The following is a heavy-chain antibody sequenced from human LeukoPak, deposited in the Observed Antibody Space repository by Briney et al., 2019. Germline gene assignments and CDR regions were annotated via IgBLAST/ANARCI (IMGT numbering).Heavy chain of an antibody. CDR1: GYTFTGYY. V-gene: IGHV1-2*02. CDR2: INPNSGGT. J-gene: IGHJ4*02. D-gene: IGHD3-10*01. Sequence: WASVKVSCKASGYTFTGYYMHWVRQAPGQGLEWMGWINPNSGGTNYAQKFQGRVTMTRDTSISTAYMELSRLRSDDTAVYYCARDFTMVRGWSQGYWGQGTLVTVSS. CDR3: ARDFTMVRGWSQGY.